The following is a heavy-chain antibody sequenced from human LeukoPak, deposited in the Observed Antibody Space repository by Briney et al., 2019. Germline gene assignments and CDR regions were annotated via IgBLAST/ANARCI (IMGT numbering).Heavy chain of an antibody. Sequence: GGSPRLSCAASGFTFSNYIMNWVRQAPGKGLEWVSAIRGSGESTSYADSVKGRFTISRDNSKNTLYLQMNSLRAEDTAVYYCTCLWGITTTFDSWGQGTLLTVSS. D-gene: IGHD3-3*01. CDR3: TCLWGITTTFDS. V-gene: IGHV3-23*01. CDR1: GFTFSNYI. CDR2: IRGSGEST. J-gene: IGHJ4*02.